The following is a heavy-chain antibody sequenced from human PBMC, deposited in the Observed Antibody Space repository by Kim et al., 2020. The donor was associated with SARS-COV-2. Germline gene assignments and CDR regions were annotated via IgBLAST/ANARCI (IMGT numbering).Heavy chain of an antibody. D-gene: IGHD6-13*01. J-gene: IGHJ6*02. CDR3: SGSSWYHYGMDV. CDR2: ISYDGSNK. CDR1: GFTFSSYA. Sequence: GGSLRLSCAASGFTFSSYAMHWVRQAPGKGLEWVAVISYDGSNKYYADSVKGRFTISRDNSKNTLYLQMNSLRAEDTAVYYCSGSSWYHYGMDVWGQGTTVTVSS. V-gene: IGHV3-30*04.